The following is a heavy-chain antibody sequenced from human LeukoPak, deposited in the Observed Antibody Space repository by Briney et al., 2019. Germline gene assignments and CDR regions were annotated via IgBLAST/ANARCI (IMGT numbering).Heavy chain of an antibody. D-gene: IGHD4-17*01. J-gene: IGHJ4*02. V-gene: IGHV4-34*01. Sequence: KPSETLSLTCTVSGGSISSYYWSWIRQPPGKGLEWIGEINHSGSTNYNPSLKSRVTISVDTSKNQFSLKLSSVTAADTAVYYCARGSSFYGDYLDWGQGTLVTVSS. CDR3: ARGSSFYGDYLD. CDR1: GGSISSYY. CDR2: INHSGST.